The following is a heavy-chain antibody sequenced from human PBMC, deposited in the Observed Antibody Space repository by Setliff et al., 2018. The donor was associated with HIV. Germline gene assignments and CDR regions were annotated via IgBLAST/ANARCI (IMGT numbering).Heavy chain of an antibody. CDR3: ARQFPPYHSGAHYSDL. CDR1: GGSITPHY. J-gene: IGHJ5*02. V-gene: IGHV4-59*11. D-gene: IGHD6-19*01. CDR2: IYYSGST. Sequence: SETLSLTCTVSGGSITPHYWSWIRQPPGKGLEWIGLIYYSGSTNYSPSLKSRVTISEDSSKNQFSLKLTSVTAADAAIYYCARQFPPYHSGAHYSDLWSQGTLVTVSS.